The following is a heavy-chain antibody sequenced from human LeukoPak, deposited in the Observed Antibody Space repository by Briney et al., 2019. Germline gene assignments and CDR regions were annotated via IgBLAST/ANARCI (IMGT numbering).Heavy chain of an antibody. D-gene: IGHD3-3*01. CDR2: IYYSGST. CDR1: GGSISSSSYY. V-gene: IGHV4-39*01. J-gene: IGHJ4*02. Sequence: KPSETLSLTCTVSGGSISSSSYYWGWIRQPPGKGLEWIVSIYYSGSTYYNPTLKSRVTISVYTSKNQFSLNLITVTATDPAVYHCARHKRRFLEWQNFDSWGQGTLVTVSS. CDR3: ARHKRRFLEWQNFDS.